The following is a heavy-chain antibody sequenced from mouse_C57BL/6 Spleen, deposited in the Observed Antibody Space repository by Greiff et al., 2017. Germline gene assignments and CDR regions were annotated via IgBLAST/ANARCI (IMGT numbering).Heavy chain of an antibody. CDR1: GYSITSGYY. CDR2: ISYDGSN. J-gene: IGHJ2*01. D-gene: IGHD3-2*02. V-gene: IGHV3-6*01. CDR3: AADRLQRFDY. Sequence: EVKLMESGPGLVKPSQSLSLTCSVTGYSITSGYYWNWIRQFPGNKLEWMGYISYDGSNNYNPSLKNRISITRDTSKNQFFLKLNSVTTEDTATYYCAADRLQRFDYWGQGTTLTVSS.